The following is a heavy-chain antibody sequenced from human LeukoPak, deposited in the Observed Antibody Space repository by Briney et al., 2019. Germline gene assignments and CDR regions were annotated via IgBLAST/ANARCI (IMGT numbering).Heavy chain of an antibody. V-gene: IGHV1-2*02. D-gene: IGHD1-26*01. CDR2: INPQTFKV. CDR1: GYTFTDSY. J-gene: IGHJ3*02. CDR3: ARESGAAPAFDI. Sequence: ASVKVSFKASGYTFTDSYIHWVRQAPGQGLEWLAWINPQTFKVEYAHRFQGRVTVTRDTSISTAYMELSGLRSDDTAVYFCARESGAAPAFDIWGQGTLVTVSS.